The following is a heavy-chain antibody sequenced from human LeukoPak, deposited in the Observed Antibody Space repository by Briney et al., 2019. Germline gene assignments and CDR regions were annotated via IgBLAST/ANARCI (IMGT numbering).Heavy chain of an antibody. Sequence: GGSLRLSCAASGFTFSSYDMSWVRQAPGKGLEWVSAINNGGYNTYYTDSVKGRFSISRDNSKNTLYLQTNSLRAEDTAVYYCAKDSKENRPAVTAGGCASWAERPLGTVSSGSAYAPTYYG. CDR3: AKDSKENRPAVTAGGCASWAERPLGTVSSGSAYAPTYYG. CDR1: GFTFSSYD. CDR2: INNGGYNT. J-gene: IGHJ6*01. D-gene: IGHD2-21*02. V-gene: IGHV3-23*01.